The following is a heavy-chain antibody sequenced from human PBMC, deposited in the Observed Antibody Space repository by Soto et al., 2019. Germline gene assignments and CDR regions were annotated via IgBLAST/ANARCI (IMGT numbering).Heavy chain of an antibody. D-gene: IGHD2-8*01. CDR3: PQSGLMVYDRNDY. J-gene: IGHJ4*02. CDR2: IIPIFGTE. V-gene: IGHV1-69*01. CDR1: GGTFSSYA. Sequence: QVQLVQSGAEVKKPGSSVKVSCKASGGTFSSYAISWVRQAPGQGLEWMGGIIPIFGTENYAHTFQGRVTITADESTGTAYMALGRLRSEDTAVYYWPQSGLMVYDRNDYWGQGTLVTVSS.